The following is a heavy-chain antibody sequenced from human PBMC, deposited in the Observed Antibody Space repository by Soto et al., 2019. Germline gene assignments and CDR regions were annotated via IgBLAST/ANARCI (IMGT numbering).Heavy chain of an antibody. J-gene: IGHJ4*02. D-gene: IGHD7-27*01. CDR2: VYNIGST. V-gene: IGHV4-30-4*01. CDR3: ARGPAGDKVDY. CDR1: GGSISSGGYF. Sequence: PSETLSLTCTVSGGSISSGGYFWSWSRQPPGKGLEWIGHVYNIGSTYSNPSLTSRVTISVGTSKNQFSLRLSFVTAADTAVYYCARGPAGDKVDYWGQGTLVTVSS.